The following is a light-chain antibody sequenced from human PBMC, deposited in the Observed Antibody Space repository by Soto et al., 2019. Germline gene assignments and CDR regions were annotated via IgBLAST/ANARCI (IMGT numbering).Light chain of an antibody. Sequence: IVMAQSPATLSVSPGERATLSCRASQNIYSNVAWYQQRPGQAPRLLIYRASTRAPGIPARFRGSGSGTEFTLTIISLQYEDFTVYSCLQYHNLWAFGQGTKVDIK. V-gene: IGKV3-15*01. CDR3: LQYHNLWA. J-gene: IGKJ1*01. CDR1: QNIYSN. CDR2: RAS.